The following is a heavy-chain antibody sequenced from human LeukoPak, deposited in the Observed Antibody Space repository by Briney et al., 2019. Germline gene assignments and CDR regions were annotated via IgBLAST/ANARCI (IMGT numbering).Heavy chain of an antibody. CDR1: GFTFSSYG. V-gene: IGHV3-33*01. Sequence: PGGSLRLSCAASGFTFSSYGMHWVRQAPGKGLEWVAVIWYDGSNKYYADSVKGRFTISRDNSKNTLYLQMNSLRAEDTAVYYCARDHAVGVTTSLDYWGQGTLVTVSS. J-gene: IGHJ4*02. CDR3: ARDHAVGVTTSLDY. D-gene: IGHD1-26*01. CDR2: IWYDGSNK.